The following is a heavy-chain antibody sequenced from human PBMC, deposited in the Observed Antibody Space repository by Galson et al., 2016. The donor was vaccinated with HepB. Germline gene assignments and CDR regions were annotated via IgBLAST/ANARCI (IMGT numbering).Heavy chain of an antibody. Sequence: SLRLSCAASGFTFSTYWMTWVRQAPGKGLEWVAQIKRDGTEKDYADSMKGRFTIYRDNAKNSVYLQINSLRAEDTAVYYCARNDWFRFDPWGQGTLVTVSS. V-gene: IGHV3-7*01. CDR1: GFTFSTYW. CDR2: IKRDGTEK. J-gene: IGHJ5*02. D-gene: IGHD3-9*01. CDR3: ARNDWFRFDP.